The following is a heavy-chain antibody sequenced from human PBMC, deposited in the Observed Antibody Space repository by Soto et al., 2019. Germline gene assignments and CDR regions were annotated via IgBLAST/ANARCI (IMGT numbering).Heavy chain of an antibody. CDR1: GFTFSSYA. Sequence: EVHLLESGGDLVQPGGSLRLSCEASGFTFSSYAMSWVRQAPGKGLECVSGISVGGGSPYYADSVKGRFTISRDNSKNTLYLQMNSLRVEDTALYYCAKEPGADYGDYCDYWGQGTLVTVSS. CDR3: AKEPGADYGDYCDY. V-gene: IGHV3-23*01. CDR2: ISVGGGSP. D-gene: IGHD4-17*01. J-gene: IGHJ4*02.